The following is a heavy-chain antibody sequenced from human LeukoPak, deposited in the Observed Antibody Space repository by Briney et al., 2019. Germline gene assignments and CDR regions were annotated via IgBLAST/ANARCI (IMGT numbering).Heavy chain of an antibody. CDR2: INPNSGGT. Sequence: ASVKVSCKASGYTFTSYYMHWVRQAPGQGLEWMGWINPNSGGTNYAQKFQGRVTMTRDTSISTAYMELSRLRSDDTAVYYCARDFGSYYGSGSFLAFDYWGQGTLVTVSS. V-gene: IGHV1-2*02. CDR3: ARDFGSYYGSGSFLAFDY. J-gene: IGHJ4*02. CDR1: GYTFTSYY. D-gene: IGHD3-10*01.